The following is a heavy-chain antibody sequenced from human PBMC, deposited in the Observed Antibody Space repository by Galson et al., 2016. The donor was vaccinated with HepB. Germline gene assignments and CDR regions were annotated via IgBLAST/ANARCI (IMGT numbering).Heavy chain of an antibody. CDR3: ARARTTDGLCDY. D-gene: IGHD1-1*01. J-gene: IGHJ4*02. V-gene: IGHV4-4*02. CDR2: IFHTGTT. Sequence: ETLSLTCAVSGGSISSGNWWNWVRQAPGRGLEWIGEIFHTGTTNYNSSLKSRLAISVDKSKNHFSLRLTYVTAADTAVYYCARARTTDGLCDYWGQGSLVTVSS. CDR1: GGSISSGNW.